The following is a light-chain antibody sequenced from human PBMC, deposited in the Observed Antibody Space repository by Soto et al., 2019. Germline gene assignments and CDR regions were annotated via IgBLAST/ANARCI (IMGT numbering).Light chain of an antibody. J-gene: IGKJ5*01. V-gene: IGKV3-20*01. Sequence: EIVLMQSPGTLSLSPGERATLSCRASQSVSSSYLAWYQQKPGQAPRLLIYGASSRATGIPDRFSGSGSGTDFTLTISRLDPEDFAVYYCQQYSSSPITFGQGTRLEIK. CDR1: QSVSSSY. CDR2: GAS. CDR3: QQYSSSPIT.